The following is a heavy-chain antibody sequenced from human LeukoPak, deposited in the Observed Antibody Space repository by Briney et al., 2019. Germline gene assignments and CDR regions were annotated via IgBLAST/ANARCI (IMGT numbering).Heavy chain of an antibody. CDR1: GFIVSSNY. J-gene: IGHJ4*02. V-gene: IGHV3-66*01. CDR2: IYSGGST. D-gene: IGHD6-19*01. Sequence: GGSLRLSCAASGFIVSSNYMSWVRQAPGKGLEWVSVIYSGGSTYSADSVKGRFTISRDKSKNTLYLQMNSLRAEDTAVYCCANSQWLVRSFDYWGQGTLVTVSS. CDR3: ANSQWLVRSFDY.